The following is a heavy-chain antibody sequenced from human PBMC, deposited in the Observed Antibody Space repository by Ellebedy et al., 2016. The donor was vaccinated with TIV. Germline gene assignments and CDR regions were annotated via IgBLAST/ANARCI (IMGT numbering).Heavy chain of an antibody. CDR3: ARGAFSSSFLFKYNYYGMDV. V-gene: IGHV1-24*01. Sequence: AASVKVSCKVSGYTLTELSIHWVRQAPGKGLEWMGGFDPEDGETTNAQKFQGRVTMTEDTSTDTAYMELSSLRSEDTAVYYCARGAFSSSFLFKYNYYGMDVWGQGTTVTVSS. CDR1: GYTLTELS. CDR2: FDPEDGET. J-gene: IGHJ6*02. D-gene: IGHD6-6*01.